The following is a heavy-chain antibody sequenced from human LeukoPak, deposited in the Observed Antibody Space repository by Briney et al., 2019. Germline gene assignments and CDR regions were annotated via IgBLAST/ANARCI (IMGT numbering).Heavy chain of an antibody. V-gene: IGHV3-30*02. CDR3: AKDPYGTRYFDY. D-gene: IGHD2-2*01. Sequence: PGGSLRLSCAASGFTFSSYGMHWVRLAPGKGLEWVAFIRYDGSDKYYADSVKGRFTISRDNAKNTVYLQMNSLRAEDTAVYYCAKDPYGTRYFDYWGQGTLVTVSS. J-gene: IGHJ4*02. CDR1: GFTFSSYG. CDR2: IRYDGSDK.